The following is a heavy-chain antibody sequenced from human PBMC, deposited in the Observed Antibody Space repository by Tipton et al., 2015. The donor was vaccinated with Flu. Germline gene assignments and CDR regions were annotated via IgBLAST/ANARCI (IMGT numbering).Heavy chain of an antibody. J-gene: IGHJ4*02. Sequence: QVQLVQSGAVVKKPGASVKVSCKASGYTFNNYDINWVRQATGRGLEWMGWMNPKSGNAGYALKFQGRVTMTRDTSISTVYMELSSLRSDDTAVYYCARPTRRSSSESLDYWGQGTLVTVSS. D-gene: IGHD6-6*01. CDR2: MNPKSGNA. V-gene: IGHV1-8*02. CDR3: ARPTRRSSSESLDY. CDR1: GYTFNNYD.